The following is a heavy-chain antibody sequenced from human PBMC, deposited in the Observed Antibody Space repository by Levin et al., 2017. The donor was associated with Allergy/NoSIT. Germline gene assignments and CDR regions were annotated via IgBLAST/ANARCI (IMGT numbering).Heavy chain of an antibody. J-gene: IGHJ4*02. CDR3: ASLYSSGWYYFDY. Sequence: ESLKISCAVYGGSFSGYYWSWIRQPPGKGLEWIGEINHSGSTNYNPSLKSRVTISVDTSKNQFSLKLSSVTAADTAVYYCASLYSSGWYYFDYWGQGTLVTVSS. CDR1: GGSFSGYY. V-gene: IGHV4-34*01. CDR2: INHSGST. D-gene: IGHD6-19*01.